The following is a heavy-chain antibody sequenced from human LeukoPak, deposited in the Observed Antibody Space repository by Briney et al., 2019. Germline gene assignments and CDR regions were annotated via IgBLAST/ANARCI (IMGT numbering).Heavy chain of an antibody. Sequence: GGSLRLSCAASGFTVSSNYMSWVRQAPGKGLEWVSVIYSGGSTYYADSVKGRFTISRDNSKNTLYLQMNSLTAEDTGVYYCAKEFSGGWSFDYWGQGTLVTVSS. CDR1: GFTVSSNY. CDR3: AKEFSGGWSFDY. V-gene: IGHV3-66*01. CDR2: IYSGGST. J-gene: IGHJ4*02. D-gene: IGHD6-19*01.